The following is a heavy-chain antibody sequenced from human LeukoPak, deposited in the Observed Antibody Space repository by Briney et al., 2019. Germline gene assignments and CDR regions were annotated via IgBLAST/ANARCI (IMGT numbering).Heavy chain of an antibody. CDR1: GGSFSGYY. CDR2: INHSGST. J-gene: IGHJ1*01. Sequence: PSETLSLTCAFYGGSFSGYYWSWIRQPPGKGLEWIGEINHSGSTNYNPSLKSRVTISVDTSKNQFSLKLSSVTAADTAVYYCARDRYSSSWYAKGGYFQHWGQGTLVTVSS. D-gene: IGHD6-13*01. CDR3: ARDRYSSSWYAKGGYFQH. V-gene: IGHV4-34*01.